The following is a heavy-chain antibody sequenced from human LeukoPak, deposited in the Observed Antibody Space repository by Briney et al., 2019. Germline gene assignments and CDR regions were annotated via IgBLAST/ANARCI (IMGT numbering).Heavy chain of an antibody. V-gene: IGHV3-21*01. D-gene: IGHD4-11*01. CDR1: GFTFTNAW. Sequence: PGGSLRLSCAASGFTFTNAWMNWVRQAPGKGLEWVSSISSSSSYIYYADSVKGRFTISRDNAKNSLYLQMNSLRAEDTAVYYCASYLYSNGGYWGQGTLVTVSS. J-gene: IGHJ4*02. CDR2: ISSSSSYI. CDR3: ASYLYSNGGY.